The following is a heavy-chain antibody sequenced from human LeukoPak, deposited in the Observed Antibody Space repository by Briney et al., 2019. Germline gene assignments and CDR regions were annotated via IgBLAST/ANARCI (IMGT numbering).Heavy chain of an antibody. CDR2: ISAYSGDT. J-gene: IGHJ4*02. V-gene: IGHV1-18*01. Sequence: GASVKVSCKASGYTFTSYGISWVRQAPGQGLEWMGWISAYSGDTNYAQKLQGRVTITADESTSTAYMELSSLRSEDTAVYYCARSGIGGWGDYWGQGTLVTVSS. CDR3: ARSGIGGWGDY. D-gene: IGHD6-19*01. CDR1: GYTFTSYG.